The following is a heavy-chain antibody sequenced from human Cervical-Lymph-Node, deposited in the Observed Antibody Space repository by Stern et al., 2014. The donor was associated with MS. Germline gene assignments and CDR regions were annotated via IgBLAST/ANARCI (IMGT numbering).Heavy chain of an antibody. CDR3: AKDLAYYGSGIYYKPDY. D-gene: IGHD3-10*01. J-gene: IGHJ4*02. CDR1: GFTFSSYG. CDR2: ISNDGSNQ. Sequence: QVQLVESGGGVVQPGRSLRLSCATSGFTFSSYGMHWVRQAPGKGLEWVAVISNDGSNQYYADSVQGRFTISRDSSKSTLYLQMNSLRADDTAVYYCAKDLAYYGSGIYYKPDYWGQGTLVTVSS. V-gene: IGHV3-30*18.